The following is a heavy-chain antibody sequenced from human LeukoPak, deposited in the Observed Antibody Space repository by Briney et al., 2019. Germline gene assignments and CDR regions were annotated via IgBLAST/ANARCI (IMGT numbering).Heavy chain of an antibody. V-gene: IGHV5-51*01. Sequence: GESLKISCKGSGYSFTSYWIGWVRQMPGKGLEWLGIIYPGDSATRYTPSFQGPATISAGKSISTAYLQWSSLKASDTAMYYCARLTLPSAPFVYWGQGTLVTVSS. CDR1: GYSFTSYW. D-gene: IGHD6-13*01. J-gene: IGHJ4*02. CDR2: IYPGDSAT. CDR3: ARLTLPSAPFVY.